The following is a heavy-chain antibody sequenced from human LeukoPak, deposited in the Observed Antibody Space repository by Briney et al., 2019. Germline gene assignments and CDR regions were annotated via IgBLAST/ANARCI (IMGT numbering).Heavy chain of an antibody. CDR2: ISADSRST. CDR1: GFFFHEYA. CDR3: AKGRTTVTPIDY. Sequence: GGSLRLSCVASGFFFHEYAMHWVRQAPGKGLEWISLISADSRSTYYADSVKGRFTISRDNSKNTLYLQMNSLRAEDTAVYYCAKGRTTVTPIDYWGQGTLVTVSS. V-gene: IGHV3-43*02. J-gene: IGHJ4*02. D-gene: IGHD4-17*01.